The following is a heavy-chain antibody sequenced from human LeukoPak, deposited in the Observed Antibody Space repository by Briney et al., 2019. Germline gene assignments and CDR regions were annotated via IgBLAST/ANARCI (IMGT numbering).Heavy chain of an antibody. J-gene: IGHJ5*02. CDR2: IFYTGSS. V-gene: IGHV4-59*01. D-gene: IGHD3-10*01. CDR1: GGSISSYY. Sequence: SETLSLTCTVSGGSISSYYWSWIRQPPGKGLEWIGHIFYTGSSNYNPSLKSRVTISLDRSKNQFSLRLTSVTAADTAVYYCARAGAWQIDPWGQGTLVTVSS. CDR3: ARAGAWQIDP.